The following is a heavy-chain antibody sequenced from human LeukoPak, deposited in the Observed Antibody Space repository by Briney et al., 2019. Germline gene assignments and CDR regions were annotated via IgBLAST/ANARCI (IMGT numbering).Heavy chain of an antibody. D-gene: IGHD1-26*01. Sequence: SETLSLTCTVSGGSISSYCWSWIRQPPGKGLEWIGYIYYSGSTNYNPSLKSRVTISVDTSKNQFSLKLSSVTAADTAVYYCARASGSYVPDAFDIWGQGTMVTVSS. J-gene: IGHJ3*02. V-gene: IGHV4-59*01. CDR1: GGSISSYC. CDR2: IYYSGST. CDR3: ARASGSYVPDAFDI.